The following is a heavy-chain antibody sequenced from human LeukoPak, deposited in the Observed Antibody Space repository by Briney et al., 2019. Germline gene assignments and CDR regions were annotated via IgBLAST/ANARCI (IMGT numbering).Heavy chain of an antibody. CDR2: ISTSSSTI. V-gene: IGHV3-48*04. Sequence: GGSLRLSCAASGFTFRSYSMHWVRQAPGKGLEWLSFISTSSSTIYYADSVKGRFTISRDNAKNSLYLQMNNLRAEDTALYYCARGVTAGDYWGQGTLVTVSS. J-gene: IGHJ4*02. D-gene: IGHD2-21*02. CDR3: ARGVTAGDY. CDR1: GFTFRSYS.